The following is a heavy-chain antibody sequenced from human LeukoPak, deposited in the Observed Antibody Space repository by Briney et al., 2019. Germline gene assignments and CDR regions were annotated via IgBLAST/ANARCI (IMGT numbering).Heavy chain of an antibody. J-gene: IGHJ6*03. Sequence: SETLSLTCTVSGGSISSYYWSWIRQPPGKGLEWIGYIYYSGSTNYNPSLKSRVTISVDTSKNQFSLKLSSATAADTAVYYCARVREDGSGSYYNGPIYYYYYIDVWGKGTTVTVSS. CDR1: GGSISSYY. CDR3: ARVREDGSGSYYNGPIYYYYYIDV. V-gene: IGHV4-59*01. D-gene: IGHD3-10*01. CDR2: IYYSGST.